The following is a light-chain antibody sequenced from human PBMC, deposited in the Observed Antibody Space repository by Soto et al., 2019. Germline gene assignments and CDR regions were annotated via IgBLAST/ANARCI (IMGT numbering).Light chain of an antibody. CDR2: EGS. V-gene: IGLV2-23*01. CDR3: CSYAGSSR. Sequence: QSALTQPASVSGSPGQSITISCTGTSSDVGSYNLVSWYQQHPGKAPKLMIYEGSKRPSGVSNRFSGSKSGNTASLTISGLQAEDEADYYCCSYAGSSRFGGGTKVTVL. J-gene: IGLJ2*01. CDR1: SSDVGSYNL.